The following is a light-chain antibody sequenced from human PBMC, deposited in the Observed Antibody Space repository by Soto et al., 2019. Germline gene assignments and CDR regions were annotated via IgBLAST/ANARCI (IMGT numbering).Light chain of an antibody. J-gene: IGKJ2*01. V-gene: IGKV3-15*01. Sequence: EIVMTQSPATLSVSPGERATLSCRASQSVSSNLAWYQQKPGQAPRLLIYGASTRATGIPARFSGSGSGTEFTLAISSLQSPAFAVYYCQQYNNWPPYTFGQGTKLEIK. CDR3: QQYNNWPPYT. CDR2: GAS. CDR1: QSVSSN.